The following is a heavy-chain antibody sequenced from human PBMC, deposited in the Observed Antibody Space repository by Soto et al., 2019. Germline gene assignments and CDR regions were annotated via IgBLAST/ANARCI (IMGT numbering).Heavy chain of an antibody. CDR1: GYSLAELS. CDR2: IDPEDSER. Sequence: GASVKVSCKVSGYSLAELSMHWVRQAPGEGLEWMGGIDPEDSERIYAQKFQGRVTMTEDTSTDTAYMELTSLRSEDTAIYYCATRRRLDYVTWRDWGQGTLVTVSS. V-gene: IGHV1-24*01. CDR3: ATRRRLDYVTWRD. J-gene: IGHJ4*02. D-gene: IGHD4-17*01.